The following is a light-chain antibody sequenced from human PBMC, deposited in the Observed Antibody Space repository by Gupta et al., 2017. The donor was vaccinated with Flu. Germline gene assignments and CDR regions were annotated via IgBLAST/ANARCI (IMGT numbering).Light chain of an antibody. CDR3: QQYNNSPLT. J-gene: IGKJ4*01. CDR2: AAS. V-gene: IGKV3-20*01. CDR1: QRINSID. Sequence: ERATLSCRTSQRINSIDVAWYQQKPGQAPRLLIYAASSRATGIPDRFSGSGSGTDFTLTISRLEPEDFAVYYCQQYNNSPLTFGGGTKVEI.